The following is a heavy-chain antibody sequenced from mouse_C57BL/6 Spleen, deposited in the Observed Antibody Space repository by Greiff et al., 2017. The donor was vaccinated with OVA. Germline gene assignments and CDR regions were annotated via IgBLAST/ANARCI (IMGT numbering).Heavy chain of an antibody. J-gene: IGHJ2*01. V-gene: IGHV1-15*01. CDR1: GYTFTDYE. D-gene: IGHD1-1*01. CDR2: IDPETGGT. Sequence: QVHVKQSGAELVRPGASVTLSCKASGYTFTDYEMHWVKQTPVHGLGWIGAIDPETGGTAYNQTFKGKAILTADKSSSTAYMELRSLTSEDSAVYYCTRGSGYYGSSPFDDWGQGTTLTVSS. CDR3: TRGSGYYGSSPFDD.